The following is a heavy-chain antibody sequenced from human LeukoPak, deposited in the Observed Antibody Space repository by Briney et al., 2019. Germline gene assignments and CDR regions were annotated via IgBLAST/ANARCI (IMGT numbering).Heavy chain of an antibody. CDR1: RGSISSYY. J-gene: IGHJ4*02. V-gene: IGHV4-59*01. D-gene: IGHD3-22*01. CDR3: ARVAPTRGYASSGYHPLDY. Sequence: SETPSLTCTVSRGSISSYYWSWIRQPPGKGLEWIGYIYYSGSTNYNPSLKSRVTIAVDTSKNQFSLRLTSVTAADTAVYYCARVAPTRGYASSGYHPLDYWGQGTLVNVSS. CDR2: IYYSGST.